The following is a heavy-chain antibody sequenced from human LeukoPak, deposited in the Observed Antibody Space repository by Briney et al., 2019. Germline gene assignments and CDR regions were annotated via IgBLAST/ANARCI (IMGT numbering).Heavy chain of an antibody. D-gene: IGHD6-6*01. V-gene: IGHV4-34*01. CDR3: ARARRGSTSSPFRSSIAARNYFDY. J-gene: IGHJ4*02. CDR2: INHSGST. CDR1: GGSFSGYY. Sequence: PSETLSLTCAVYGGSFSGYYWSWIRHPPGKGLEWIGEINHSGSTNFNPSFKSRVTISVDTSKNQFSLKLSSVTAADTAVYYCARARRGSTSSPFRSSIAARNYFDYWGQGTLVTVSS.